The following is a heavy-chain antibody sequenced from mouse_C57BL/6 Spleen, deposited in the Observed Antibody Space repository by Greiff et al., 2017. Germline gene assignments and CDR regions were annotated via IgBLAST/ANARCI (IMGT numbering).Heavy chain of an antibody. CDR2: IDPENGDT. D-gene: IGHD1-1*01. CDR3: TTTPYYYGSSYGGPYCAMDY. Sequence: EVQLQQSGAELVRPGASVKLSCTASGFNIKDDYMHWVKQRPEQGLEWIGWIDPENGDTEYASKFQGKATITADTSSNTAYLQLSSLTSEDTAVYYCTTTPYYYGSSYGGPYCAMDYWGHGASVAVSS. J-gene: IGHJ4*01. V-gene: IGHV14-4*01. CDR1: GFNIKDDY.